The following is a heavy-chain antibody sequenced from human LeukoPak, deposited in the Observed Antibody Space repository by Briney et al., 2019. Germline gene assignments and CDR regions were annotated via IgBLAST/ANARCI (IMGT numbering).Heavy chain of an antibody. Sequence: SETLSLACTVSGGSISSGSYYWSWIRQPAGTGLEWIGRIYTSGSTNYNPSLKSRVTISVDTSKNQFSLKLSSVTAADTAAYYCARAYYDFWSGEVPGWFDPWGQGTLVTVSS. D-gene: IGHD3-3*01. CDR3: ARAYYDFWSGEVPGWFDP. CDR2: IYTSGST. J-gene: IGHJ5*02. CDR1: GGSISSGSYY. V-gene: IGHV4-61*02.